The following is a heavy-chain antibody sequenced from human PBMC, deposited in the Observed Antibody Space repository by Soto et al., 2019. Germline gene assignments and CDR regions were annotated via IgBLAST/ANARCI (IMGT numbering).Heavy chain of an antibody. D-gene: IGHD3-3*01. CDR2: IYNSGIT. Sequence: PSETQSLTCTVSGGSISSGDYSWSWVRQSPGKGLEWIGHIYNSGITYYNPSLKSRVVISIDTSRNQFSLRLNSLTAADRAVYFCARGVTAFGLVSRFWFDPWGQGTVVTVSS. CDR1: GGSISSGDYS. V-gene: IGHV4-30-4*01. CDR3: ARGVTAFGLVSRFWFDP. J-gene: IGHJ5*02.